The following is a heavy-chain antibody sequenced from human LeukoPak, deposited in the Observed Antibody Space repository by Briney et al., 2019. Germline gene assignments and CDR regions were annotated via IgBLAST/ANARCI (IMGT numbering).Heavy chain of an antibody. V-gene: IGHV3-23*01. D-gene: IGHD3-22*01. Sequence: PGGSLRLSCAASGFTFSSYGMGWVRQAPGKGLEWVSGISGSGGSTYYADSVKGRFTISRDNSKNTLYLQMNSLRAEDTAVYYCAKESAYDNSGYFDWGQGTLVTVSS. CDR1: GFTFSSYG. CDR3: AKESAYDNSGYFD. CDR2: ISGSGGST. J-gene: IGHJ4*02.